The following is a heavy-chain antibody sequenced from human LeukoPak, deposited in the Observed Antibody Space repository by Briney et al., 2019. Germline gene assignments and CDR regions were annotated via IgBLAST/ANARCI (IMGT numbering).Heavy chain of an antibody. CDR2: INPNSGGT. CDR1: GYSFTGYY. D-gene: IGHD6-19*01. Sequence: GASVKVSCKASGYSFTGYYMHWVRQAPGQGLEWMGWINPNSGGTNYAQKFQGRVTMTRDTSISTAYMELSRLRSDDTAVYYCARDHLNPRARDPPKYSSGWHNWFDPWGQGTLVTVSS. J-gene: IGHJ5*02. V-gene: IGHV1-2*02. CDR3: ARDHLNPRARDPPKYSSGWHNWFDP.